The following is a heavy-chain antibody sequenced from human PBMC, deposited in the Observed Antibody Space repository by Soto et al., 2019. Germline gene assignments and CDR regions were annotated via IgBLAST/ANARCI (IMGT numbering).Heavy chain of an antibody. J-gene: IGHJ4*02. CDR3: ARVMNFWSGYTITSPDNFDY. V-gene: IGHV4-30-4*01. D-gene: IGHD3-3*01. Sequence: PSETLSLTCTVSGGSISSGDYYWSWIRQPPGKGLEWIGYIYCSGSTYYNPSLKSRVTISVDTSKNQFSLRLSSVTAADTAVYYCARVMNFWSGYTITSPDNFDYWGQGTLVTVSS. CDR2: IYCSGST. CDR1: GGSISSGDYY.